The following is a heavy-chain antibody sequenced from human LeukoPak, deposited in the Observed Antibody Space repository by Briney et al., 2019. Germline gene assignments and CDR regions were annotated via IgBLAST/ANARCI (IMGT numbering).Heavy chain of an antibody. CDR3: AKDRLRFLEWLGSLDY. D-gene: IGHD3-3*01. CDR1: GFTFSDYY. V-gene: IGHV3-11*04. CDR2: ISSGSTI. J-gene: IGHJ4*02. Sequence: KPGGSLRLSCAASGFTFSDYYMSWIRQAPGKGLEWVSYISSGSTIYYADSVKGRFTISRDNAKNSLYLQMNSLRAEDTAVYYCAKDRLRFLEWLGSLDYWGQGTLVTVSS.